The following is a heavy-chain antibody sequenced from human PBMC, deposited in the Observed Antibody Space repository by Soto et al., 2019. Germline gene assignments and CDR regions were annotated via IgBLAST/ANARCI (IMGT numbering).Heavy chain of an antibody. CDR3: ARERGYSGSYVGNDY. J-gene: IGHJ4*02. V-gene: IGHV1-46*01. CDR1: GYTFTSYY. D-gene: IGHD1-26*01. Sequence: QVQLVQSGAEVKKPGASVKVSCKASGYTFTSYYMHWVRQAPGQGLEWMGTINPSGGSTSYAQKFQGRVTMTRDTSTSTVYMELSSLRSEDTAVYYCARERGYSGSYVGNDYWGQGTLVTVSS. CDR2: INPSGGST.